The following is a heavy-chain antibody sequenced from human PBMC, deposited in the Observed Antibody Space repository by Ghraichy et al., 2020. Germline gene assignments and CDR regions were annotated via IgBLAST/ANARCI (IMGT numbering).Heavy chain of an antibody. Sequence: LTCAASGFTFSSYSMNWVRQAPGKGLEWVSSISSSSSYIYYADSVKGRFTISRDNAKNSLYLQMNSLRAEDTAVYYCARVGVRQNAFDIWGQGTMVTVSS. V-gene: IGHV3-21*01. CDR2: ISSSSSYI. D-gene: IGHD2-8*01. CDR3: ARVGVRQNAFDI. CDR1: GFTFSSYS. J-gene: IGHJ3*02.